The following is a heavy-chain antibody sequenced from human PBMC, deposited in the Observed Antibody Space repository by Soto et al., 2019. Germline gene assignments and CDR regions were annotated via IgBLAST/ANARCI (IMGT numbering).Heavy chain of an antibody. D-gene: IGHD4-4*01. J-gene: IGHJ6*03. CDR2: IWYDGSNK. V-gene: IGHV3-33*01. CDR1: GFTFSSYG. Sequence: GGSLRLSCAASGFTFSSYGMHWVRQAPGKGLEWVAVIWYDGSNKYYADSVKGRFTISRDNSKNTLYLKMNSLRAEDTAVYYCARDTLIDYSNVYYYYYMDVWGKGTTVTVSS. CDR3: ARDTLIDYSNVYYYYYMDV.